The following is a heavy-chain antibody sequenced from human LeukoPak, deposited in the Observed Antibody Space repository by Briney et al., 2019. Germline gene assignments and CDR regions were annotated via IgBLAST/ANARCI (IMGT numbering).Heavy chain of an antibody. CDR2: ISAYNGNT. V-gene: IGHV1-18*01. CDR1: GYSFTRNG. J-gene: IGHJ4*02. CDR3: ARTTGWIQLGYYFDY. D-gene: IGHD5-18*01. Sequence: GASVKVSCKASGYSFTRNGISWVRQAPGQGLEWMGWISAYNGNTNYAQKFQGRVTMTTDTSTSTAYMELRSLRSDDTAVYYCARTTGWIQLGYYFDYWGQGTLVTVSS.